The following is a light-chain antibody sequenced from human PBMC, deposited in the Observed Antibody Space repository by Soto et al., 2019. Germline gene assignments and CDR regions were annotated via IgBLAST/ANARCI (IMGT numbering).Light chain of an antibody. J-gene: IGKJ4*01. CDR3: QQHGRSPGVT. V-gene: IGKV3-20*01. CDR2: VAS. Sequence: EIVLTRSPGTLSLSPGERATLSCRASQSVNNRYLAWYQQIPGQAPRLVIFVASSRATGIPDRFSGSASVTDFTLTISRLEPEDFAVYYCQQHGRSPGVTFGGGTKVEIK. CDR1: QSVNNRY.